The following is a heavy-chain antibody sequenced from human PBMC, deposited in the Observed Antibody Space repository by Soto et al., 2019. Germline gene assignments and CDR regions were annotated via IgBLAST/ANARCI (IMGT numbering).Heavy chain of an antibody. J-gene: IGHJ3*02. CDR2: ISGSGGST. CDR1: ALSFIGYA. CDR3: AKDVYGSGTYNCFDI. D-gene: IGHD3-10*01. Sequence: GGSLITSCAAAALSFIGYAISWVRQATGKGLEWVSGISGSGGSTYYADSVEGRFTISRDNSKSTLYLQMNSLRAEDTAVYYCAKDVYGSGTYNCFDIWGQRKMVSVSS. V-gene: IGHV3-23*01.